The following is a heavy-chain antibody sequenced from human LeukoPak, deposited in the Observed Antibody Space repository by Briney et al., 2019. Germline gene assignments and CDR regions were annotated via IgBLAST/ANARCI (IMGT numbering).Heavy chain of an antibody. D-gene: IGHD3-3*01. J-gene: IGHJ4*02. CDR2: ISGSGGNT. CDR1: GFTFSSYA. Sequence: GASLRLSCAASGFTFSSYAMSWAHQAPGKGLEWVSDISGSGGNTYYADSVKGRFTISRDNSKNTLSLQMNSLRAEDTAVYYCAKGYDLLDYWGQGTLVTVSS. V-gene: IGHV3-23*01. CDR3: AKGYDLLDY.